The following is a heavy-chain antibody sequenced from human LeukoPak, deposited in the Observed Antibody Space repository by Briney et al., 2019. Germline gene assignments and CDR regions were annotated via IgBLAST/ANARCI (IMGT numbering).Heavy chain of an antibody. CDR3: ARGRRWVVQPFDY. CDR2: NSDYNGKT. CDR1: GYTLTSYG. D-gene: IGHD1-1*01. J-gene: IGHJ4*02. Sequence: ASVKVSRKASGYTLTSYGISCVPHTPGQGLERMCRNSDYNGKTNYAQKLQSRDTMTTDTSTITAYRELRSLVSDDTAVYYCARGRRWVVQPFDYWGQGTLVIVSS. V-gene: IGHV1-18*01.